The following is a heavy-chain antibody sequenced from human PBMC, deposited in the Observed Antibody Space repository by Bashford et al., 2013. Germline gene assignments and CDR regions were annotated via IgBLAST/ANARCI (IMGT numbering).Heavy chain of an antibody. CDR2: IWNDGSQK. Sequence: VRQAPGKGLEWVADIWNDGSQKYYADSVKGRFTISRDNSRNTLFLQMNSLRAEDTAVYYCARDSNGWPWHGGGIDYWARGNTGPPSPQ. CDR3: ARDSNGWPWHGGGIDY. D-gene: IGHD6-19*01. V-gene: IGHV3-33*01. J-gene: IGHJ4*02.